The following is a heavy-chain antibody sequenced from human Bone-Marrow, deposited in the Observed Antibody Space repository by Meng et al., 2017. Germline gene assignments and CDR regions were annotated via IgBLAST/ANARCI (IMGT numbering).Heavy chain of an antibody. Sequence: GSLRLSCTVSGYSISSGYYWGWIRQPPGKGLEWIGSIYHSGSTYYNPSLKSRVTISVDTSKNQFSLKLSSVTAADTAVYYCARQDYYGSGSSIGPYFDYWGQGTLVTVSS. CDR3: ARQDYYGSGSSIGPYFDY. D-gene: IGHD3-10*01. V-gene: IGHV4-38-2*02. J-gene: IGHJ4*02. CDR1: GYSISSGYY. CDR2: IYHSGST.